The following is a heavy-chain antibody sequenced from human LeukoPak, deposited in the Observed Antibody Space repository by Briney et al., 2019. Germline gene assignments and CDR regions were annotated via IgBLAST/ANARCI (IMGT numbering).Heavy chain of an antibody. V-gene: IGHV3-23*01. CDR1: GFTFSSYA. CDR2: ISGSGVST. CDR3: AKGRGSPYYFDY. Sequence: AGGSLRLSCAASGFTFSSYAMSWVRQAPGKGLEWVSVISGSGVSTYYADSVKGRFTISRDNSKNTLYLQMNSLRAEDTAVYYCAKGRGSPYYFDYWGQGTLVTVSS. J-gene: IGHJ4*02.